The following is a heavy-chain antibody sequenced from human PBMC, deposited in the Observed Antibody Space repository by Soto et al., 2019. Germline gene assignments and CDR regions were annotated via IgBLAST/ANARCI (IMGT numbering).Heavy chain of an antibody. J-gene: IGHJ4*02. Sequence: GALLLSCSASGFTFRDYYMSWIRQAPGKGLEWVSYISSSSGYTNYADSVKGRFTISRDNDKNSLYLQMNSLRAEDTAVYYCTKEYGRLDYWGQGTLVTVYS. D-gene: IGHD4-17*01. CDR3: TKEYGRLDY. CDR2: ISSSSGYT. CDR1: GFTFRDYY. V-gene: IGHV3-11*06.